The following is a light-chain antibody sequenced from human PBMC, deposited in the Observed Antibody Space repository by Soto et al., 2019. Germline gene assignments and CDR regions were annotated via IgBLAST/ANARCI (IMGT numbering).Light chain of an antibody. CDR3: QQYYSYLLT. CDR1: QSLLHGNGYNY. V-gene: IGKV2-28*01. CDR2: LAS. J-gene: IGKJ4*01. Sequence: DIVMTQSPLSLPVTPGEPASISCRSSQSLLHGNGYNYLDWYLQKPGQSPQLLIYLASSRASGVPDRFSGSGSGTDFTLTISCLQSEDFATYYCQQYYSYLLTFGGGTKVEIK.